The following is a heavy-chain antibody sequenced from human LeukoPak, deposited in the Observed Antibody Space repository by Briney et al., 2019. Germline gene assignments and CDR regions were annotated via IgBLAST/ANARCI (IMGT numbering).Heavy chain of an antibody. CDR3: ARRDISSGWSFNY. D-gene: IGHD6-19*01. CDR2: IHTSGST. J-gene: IGHJ4*01. CDR1: GGSISNYH. V-gene: IGHV4-4*07. Sequence: TSETLSLLCTVSGGSISNYHWSWIRQPAGKGLEWIGQIHTSGSTNYSPPLKSRVTMSIATTEDQVSLTIRSVTAADTAFYYCARRDISSGWSFNYWGHGTLVTVSS.